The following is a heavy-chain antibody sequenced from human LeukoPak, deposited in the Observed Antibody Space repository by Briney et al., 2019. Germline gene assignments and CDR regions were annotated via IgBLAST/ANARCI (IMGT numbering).Heavy chain of an antibody. D-gene: IGHD3-10*01. CDR1: GVTFSTYA. Sequence: PGGSLRLSCVAPGVTFSTYAMTWVRQAPGKGLQWVAGISGFDGVKDYAESVKGRFAISRDTSKSTLFLQINSLRVEDTAIYYCATRGAGGTGPFDNWGQGTLVTVSS. V-gene: IGHV3-23*01. CDR3: ATRGAGGTGPFDN. CDR2: ISGFDGVK. J-gene: IGHJ4*02.